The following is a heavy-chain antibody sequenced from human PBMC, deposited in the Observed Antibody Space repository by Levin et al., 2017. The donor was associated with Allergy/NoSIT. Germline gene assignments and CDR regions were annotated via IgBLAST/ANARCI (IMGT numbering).Heavy chain of an antibody. Sequence: GGSLRLSCAASGFAFSAYALKWIRQAPGKGLEWVSMITDSGTITRYADSLKGRFTISRDNSKNTLFLQMNNLRAEDTAIYYCATHWGKVEGGDAWGQGTLVTVSS. D-gene: IGHD3-16*01. CDR1: GFAFSAYA. J-gene: IGHJ4*02. V-gene: IGHV3-23*01. CDR2: ITDSGTIT. CDR3: ATHWGKVEGGDA.